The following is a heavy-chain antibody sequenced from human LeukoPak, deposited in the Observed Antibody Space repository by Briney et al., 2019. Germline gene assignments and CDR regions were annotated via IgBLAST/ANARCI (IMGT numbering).Heavy chain of an antibody. J-gene: IGHJ3*02. CDR2: IYYRGST. CDR3: ARWDAMVTSWAFDI. Sequence: PSETLSLTCTVSGGSNSSYYWSWIRQPPGKGLEWIGYIYYRGSTNYNPSLKSRVTISVDASKNQFSLKLSSVTAADTAVYYCARWDAMVTSWAFDIWGQGTMVTVSS. V-gene: IGHV4-59*01. D-gene: IGHD5-18*01. CDR1: GGSNSSYY.